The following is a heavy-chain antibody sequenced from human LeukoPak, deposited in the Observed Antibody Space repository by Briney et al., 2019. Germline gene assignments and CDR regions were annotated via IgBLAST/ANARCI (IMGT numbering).Heavy chain of an antibody. V-gene: IGHV3-73*01. CDR3: TRSYGPYYFDY. Sequence: GGSLRLSCAASGFTFSGSAMHWVRQASGKGLEWVGRIRSKANSYATAYAASVKGRFTISRDDSKNTAYLQMNSLKTEDTAVYHCTRSYGPYYFDYWGQGTLVTVSS. J-gene: IGHJ4*02. CDR1: GFTFSGSA. D-gene: IGHD5-18*01. CDR2: IRSKANSYAT.